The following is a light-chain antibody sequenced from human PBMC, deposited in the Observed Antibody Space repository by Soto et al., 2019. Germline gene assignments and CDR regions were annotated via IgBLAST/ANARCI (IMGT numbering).Light chain of an antibody. CDR1: SSDVGGYNS. Sequence: QSALTQPASVSGSLGQSITISCTGTSSDVGGYNSVSWYQQHPGKAPKLIIYEVNNRPSGVSFRFSGSKSGDTASLTISGLQPEDEADYYGNSFRTTTSVYVFGSGTKLTVL. V-gene: IGLV2-14*01. CDR2: EVN. J-gene: IGLJ1*01. CDR3: NSFRTTTSVYV.